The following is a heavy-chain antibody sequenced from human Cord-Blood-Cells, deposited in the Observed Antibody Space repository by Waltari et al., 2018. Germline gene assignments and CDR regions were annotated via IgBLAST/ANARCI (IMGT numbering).Heavy chain of an antibody. CDR1: GYTITDYY. CDR2: VDPEDGEQ. V-gene: IGHV1-69-2*01. Sequence: DVHLVHSGAEVENPGATVKISGKVSGYTITDYYMHWVQQPLGKGLVWWGVVDPEDGEQIYAEKFQGRVTITADTSTDTAYRGLSSLRSEDTAVYYCATERVDSGYDIAFDIWGQETRVTVSS. D-gene: IGHD5-12*01. CDR3: ATERVDSGYDIAFDI. J-gene: IGHJ3*02.